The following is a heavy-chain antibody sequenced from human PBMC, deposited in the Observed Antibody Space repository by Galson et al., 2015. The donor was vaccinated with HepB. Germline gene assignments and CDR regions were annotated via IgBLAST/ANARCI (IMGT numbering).Heavy chain of an antibody. D-gene: IGHD6-13*01. Sequence: SLRLSCAASGFTFSAYAMGWVRQAPGKGLEWVSATTVSGGTTFYADSVKGRFTISRDNSKDTLYLQMNSLRAEDAAVYYCARRISATGGPFDYWGQGTLVTVSS. J-gene: IGHJ4*02. CDR3: ARRISATGGPFDY. CDR1: GFTFSAYA. V-gene: IGHV3-23*01. CDR2: TTVSGGTT.